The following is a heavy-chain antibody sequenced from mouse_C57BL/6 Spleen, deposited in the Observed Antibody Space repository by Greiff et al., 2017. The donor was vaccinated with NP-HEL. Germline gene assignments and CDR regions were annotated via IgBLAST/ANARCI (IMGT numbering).Heavy chain of an antibody. CDR1: GFTFSSYA. D-gene: IGHD1-1*01. CDR3: TRTTDYGSSYSWYFDV. V-gene: IGHV5-9-1*02. Sequence: EVQGVESGEGLVKPGGSLKLSCAASGFTFSSYAMSWVRQTPEKRLEWVAYISSGGDYIYYADTVKGRFTISRDNARNTLYLQMSSLKSEDTAMYYCTRTTDYGSSYSWYFDVWGTGTTVTVSS. J-gene: IGHJ1*03. CDR2: ISSGGDYI.